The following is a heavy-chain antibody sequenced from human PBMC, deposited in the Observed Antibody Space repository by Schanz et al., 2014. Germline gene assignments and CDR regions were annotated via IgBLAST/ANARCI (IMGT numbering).Heavy chain of an antibody. CDR3: XXXXXDYDSILNKFFHYXXXL. Sequence: QVQLGQSGSELKKPGASVKVSCKASGYTFPSYGISWVRQAPGQGLEWMGWISADNGNTNYAQRLQGRVTMTTDTSTSTAYXXXXSLRSDDTAVYXXXXXXXDYDSILNKFFHYXXXLWGQGTXXXVSS. CDR1: GYTFPSYG. CDR2: ISADNGNT. V-gene: IGHV1-18*04. J-gene: IGHJ4*03. D-gene: IGHD3-3*02.